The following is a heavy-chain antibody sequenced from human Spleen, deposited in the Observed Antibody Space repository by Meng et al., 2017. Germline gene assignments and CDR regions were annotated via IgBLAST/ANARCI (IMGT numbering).Heavy chain of an antibody. Sequence: ASVKVSCKASGYTFTSYGISWVRQAPGQGLEWMGWISAYNGNTNYAQKLQGRVTMTTDTSTSTAYMELRSLRSDDPAVYYCAGVSRSRWLPYSRNWFDPWGQGTLVTVSS. CDR1: GYTFTSYG. D-gene: IGHD4-23*01. CDR2: ISAYNGNT. J-gene: IGHJ5*02. V-gene: IGHV1-18*01. CDR3: AGVSRSRWLPYSRNWFDP.